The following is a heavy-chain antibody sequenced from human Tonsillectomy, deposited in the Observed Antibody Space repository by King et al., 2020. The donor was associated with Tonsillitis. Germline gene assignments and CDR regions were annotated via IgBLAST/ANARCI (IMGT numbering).Heavy chain of an antibody. CDR1: GGSIISYY. D-gene: IGHD2-21*01. CDR3: ARQAYCSGAYCSPFDY. V-gene: IGHV4-59*08. CDR2: IYYSGST. J-gene: IGHJ4*02. Sequence: LQLQESGPGLVKPSETLSLTCTVSGGSIISYYWTWIRQRPGKGLEWIGYIYYSGSTNFNPSLKSRVTMSADTSKRQFSLRLKSVTAADTAVYYCARQAYCSGAYCSPFDYWGQGTLVTVSS.